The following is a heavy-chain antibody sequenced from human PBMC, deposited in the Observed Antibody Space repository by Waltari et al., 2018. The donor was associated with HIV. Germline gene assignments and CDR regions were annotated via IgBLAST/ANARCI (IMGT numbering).Heavy chain of an antibody. CDR2: IGTAGDT. J-gene: IGHJ6*02. CDR3: ARDSTMVQGGNGMDV. CDR1: GFTFSSYD. V-gene: IGHV3-13*01. D-gene: IGHD3-10*01. Sequence: EVQLVESGGGLVQPGGSLRLSCAASGFTFSSYDMHWVRQATGKGLEWVSAIGTAGDTYYPGSVKGRFTISRENAKNSLYLQMNSLRAGDTAVYYCARDSTMVQGGNGMDVWGQGTTVTVSS.